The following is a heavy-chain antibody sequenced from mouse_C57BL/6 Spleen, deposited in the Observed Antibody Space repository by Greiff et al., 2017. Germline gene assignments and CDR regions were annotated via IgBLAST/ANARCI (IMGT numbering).Heavy chain of an antibody. Sequence: QVQLQQPGAELVKPGASVKLSCKASGYTFTSYWMQWVKQRPGQGLEWIGEIDPSDSYTNYNQKFKGKATLTVDTSSSTAYMQLSSLTSEDSAVYYCARSLFYYGSSYRYFDVWGTGTTVTVSS. D-gene: IGHD1-1*01. CDR3: ARSLFYYGSSYRYFDV. J-gene: IGHJ1*03. CDR2: IDPSDSYT. V-gene: IGHV1-50*01. CDR1: GYTFTSYW.